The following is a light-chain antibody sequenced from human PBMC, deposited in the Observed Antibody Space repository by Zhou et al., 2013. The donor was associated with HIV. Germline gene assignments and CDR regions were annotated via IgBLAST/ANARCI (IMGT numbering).Light chain of an antibody. Sequence: DTQMTQSPSSLSASVGDRVTITCRASQGISNSLAWYHQKPGKAPKLLLYAASRLESGVPVRFSGTGSGTQYTLTISSLQPEDVATYYCQKYNSAPRTFGQGTKVEIK. V-gene: IGKV1-NL1*01. CDR3: QKYNSAPRT. J-gene: IGKJ1*01. CDR1: QGISNS. CDR2: AAS.